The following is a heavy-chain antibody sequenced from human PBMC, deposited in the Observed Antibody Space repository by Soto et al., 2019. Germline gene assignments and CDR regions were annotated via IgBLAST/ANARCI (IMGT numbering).Heavy chain of an antibody. Sequence: SETLSLTCTVSGGSISSGGYYWSWIRQHPGKGLEWVGYIYYSGSTYYNPSLKSRVTISVDTSKNQFSLKLSSVTAADTAVYYCARGNGIFTGNIPGAFDFWGQGTMVTVSS. CDR1: GGSISSGGYY. V-gene: IGHV4-31*03. D-gene: IGHD3-9*01. CDR3: ARGNGIFTGNIPGAFDF. CDR2: IYYSGST. J-gene: IGHJ4*02.